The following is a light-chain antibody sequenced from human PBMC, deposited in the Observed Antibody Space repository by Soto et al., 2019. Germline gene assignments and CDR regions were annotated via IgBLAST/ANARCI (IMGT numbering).Light chain of an antibody. Sequence: DIQMTQSPSSLSASVGDRVTITCRASQSISSYLNWYQQKPGKAPKLLIYAASSLKSAVPSRVSGSASGTAFTLTITSLQTEDFATCYCHQNYSTHSWTFGQGTKVEIK. CDR3: HQNYSTHSWT. V-gene: IGKV1-39*01. CDR2: AAS. CDR1: QSISSY. J-gene: IGKJ1*01.